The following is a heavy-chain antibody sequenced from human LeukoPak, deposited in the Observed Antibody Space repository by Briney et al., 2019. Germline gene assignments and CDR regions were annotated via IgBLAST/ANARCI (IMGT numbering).Heavy chain of an antibody. CDR2: IIPIFGTA. D-gene: IGHD4-17*01. Sequence: ASVKVSCKASGGTFSSYAISWVRQAPGQGLEWMGRIIPIFGTANYAQKFQGRVTITTDESTSTAYMELSSLRSEDTAVYYCARGVARVTTYFDYWGQGTLVTVS. V-gene: IGHV1-69*05. CDR1: GGTFSSYA. J-gene: IGHJ4*02. CDR3: ARGVARVTTYFDY.